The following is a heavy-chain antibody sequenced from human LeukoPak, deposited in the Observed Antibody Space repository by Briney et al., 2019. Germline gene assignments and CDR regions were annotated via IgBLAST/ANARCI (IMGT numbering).Heavy chain of an antibody. CDR3: ARDRGPSSGWYWVDY. CDR1: GFTFSTYW. V-gene: IGHV3-74*01. D-gene: IGHD6-19*01. CDR2: INPDGTTT. J-gene: IGHJ4*02. Sequence: PGGSLRLSCAASGFTFSTYWMHWVRQAPGKGLVWVSRINPDGTTTSYADSVKGRFTISRDNAKNSLYLQMNSLRAEDTAVYYCARDRGPSSGWYWVDYWGQGTLVTVSS.